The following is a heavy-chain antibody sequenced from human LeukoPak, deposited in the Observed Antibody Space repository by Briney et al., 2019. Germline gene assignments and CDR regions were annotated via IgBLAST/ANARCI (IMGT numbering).Heavy chain of an antibody. V-gene: IGHV3-30*02. D-gene: IGHD5-24*01. CDR1: GFTFSSYG. CDR3: AKDKMATIIGGSYFDY. Sequence: PGGSLRLSCAASGFTFSSYGMHWVRQAPGKWLEWVAFIRYDGSNKYYADSVKGRFTISRDNSKNTLYLQMNSLRAEDTAVYYCAKDKMATIIGGSYFDYWGQGTLVTVSS. J-gene: IGHJ4*02. CDR2: IRYDGSNK.